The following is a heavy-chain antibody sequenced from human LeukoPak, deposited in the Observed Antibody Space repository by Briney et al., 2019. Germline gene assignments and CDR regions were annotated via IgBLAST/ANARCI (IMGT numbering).Heavy chain of an antibody. CDR1: GYIFSSYG. D-gene: IGHD3-22*01. J-gene: IGHJ5*02. Sequence: GASVKVSCKASGYIFSSYGISWVRQAPGQGLGWMGWISGYNANTNYAQKFQGRVTITTDESTSTAYMELSSLRSEDTAVYYCAGDSSGYRAWGQGTLVTVSS. CDR2: ISGYNANT. V-gene: IGHV1-18*01. CDR3: AGDSSGYRA.